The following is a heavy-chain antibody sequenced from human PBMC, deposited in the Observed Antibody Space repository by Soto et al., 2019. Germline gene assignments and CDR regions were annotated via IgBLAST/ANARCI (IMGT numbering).Heavy chain of an antibody. CDR2: SRDKPQGYST. CDR1: GFTLSDHY. D-gene: IGHD3-22*01. Sequence: GGYLRLSCAGYGFTLSDHYIDWVRQAPGKGLEWVGRSRDKPQGYSTTYAASVKGRFTTSRDESKNSAYLQMNSLKTEDTAVYYCVRATFFSDSSGYTRCLDYWGQGTLVTVS. V-gene: IGHV3-72*01. CDR3: VRATFFSDSSGYTRCLDY. J-gene: IGHJ4*02.